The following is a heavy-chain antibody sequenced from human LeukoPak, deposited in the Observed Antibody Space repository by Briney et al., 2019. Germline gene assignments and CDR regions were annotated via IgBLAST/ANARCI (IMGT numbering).Heavy chain of an antibody. D-gene: IGHD2-2*01. V-gene: IGHV3-30-3*01. J-gene: IGHJ6*02. CDR3: ARDDCSSTSCYYYYGMDV. Sequence: GGSLRLSCAASGFTFSSYAMHWVRQAPGKGLEWVAVISYDGSNKYYADSVKGRFTISRDNSKNTLYLQVNSLRAEDTAVYYCARDDCSSTSCYYYYGMDVWGQGTTVTVSS. CDR2: ISYDGSNK. CDR1: GFTFSSYA.